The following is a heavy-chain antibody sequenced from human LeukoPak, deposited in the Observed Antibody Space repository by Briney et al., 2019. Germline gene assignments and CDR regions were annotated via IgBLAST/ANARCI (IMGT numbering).Heavy chain of an antibody. V-gene: IGHV4-61*05. CDR2: IYYSGST. J-gene: IGHJ3*02. CDR3: ARFPNYDSSGLLPSGAFDI. D-gene: IGHD3-22*01. Sequence: TASETLSLTCTVSGGSISSSRYFWGWIRQPPGKGLEWIGYIYYSGSTNYNPSLKSRVTISVDTSKNQFSLKLSSVTAADTAVYYCARFPNYDSSGLLPSGAFDIWGQGTMVTVSS. CDR1: GGSISSSRYF.